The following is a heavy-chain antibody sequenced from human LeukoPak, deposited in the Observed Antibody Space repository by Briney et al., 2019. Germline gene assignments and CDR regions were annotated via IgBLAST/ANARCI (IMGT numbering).Heavy chain of an antibody. D-gene: IGHD3-22*01. CDR3: ARDGYYYDSSGYPLGAFDI. V-gene: IGHV1-18*01. Sequence: ASVKVSCKASGYTFTSYGISWVRQAPGQGLEWMGWISAYNGNTNYAQKLQGRVTMTTDTSTSTAYMEPRSLRSDDTAVYYCARDGYYYDSSGYPLGAFDIWGQGTMVTVSS. CDR2: ISAYNGNT. J-gene: IGHJ3*02. CDR1: GYTFTSYG.